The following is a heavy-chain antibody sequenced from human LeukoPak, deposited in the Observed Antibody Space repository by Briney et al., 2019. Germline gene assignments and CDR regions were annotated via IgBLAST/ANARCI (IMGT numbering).Heavy chain of an antibody. CDR1: GFTFSSYA. J-gene: IGHJ6*04. V-gene: IGHV3-23*01. D-gene: IGHD3-10*01. CDR3: AKSVRGVMMPPPPYYYFGMDV. Sequence: GGSLSLSCAASGFTFSSYAMSWVRQAPGKRLEWVSAISGSSSSKYYADSVKRRFTTSRDNTKNTQYLQKNSLGAENTADYYFAKSVRGVMMPPPPYYYFGMDVWGEGTTVTVSS. CDR2: ISGSSSSK.